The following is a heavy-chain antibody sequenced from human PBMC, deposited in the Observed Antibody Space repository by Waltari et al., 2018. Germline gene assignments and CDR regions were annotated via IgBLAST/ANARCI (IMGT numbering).Heavy chain of an antibody. CDR3: ARNGNDALDI. V-gene: IGHV3-74*01. CDR1: GFTFSSYW. D-gene: IGHD1-26*01. Sequence: EVQLVESGGGLVQPGGSLRISCAASGFTFSSYWMHWVRQAPGKGLVWVSRINREGSTTAYADSVKGRFTISRDNAKNTLFLQMNSLRAEDKTVYYCARNGNDALDIWGQGTMVTVSS. J-gene: IGHJ3*02. CDR2: INREGSTT.